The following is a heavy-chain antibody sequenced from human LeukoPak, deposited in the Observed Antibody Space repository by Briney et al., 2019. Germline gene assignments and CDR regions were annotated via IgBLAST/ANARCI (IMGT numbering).Heavy chain of an antibody. J-gene: IGHJ4*02. CDR3: ARDQELRSFDY. Sequence: PGGSLRLSCAASGFTFSSYWMHWVRQAPGKGLVWVSRITPDGTSTTYADSVKGRFTISRDNAKNTLYVQMNSLRAEDTAVYYCARDQELRSFDYWGQGTLVTVPS. CDR1: GFTFSSYW. CDR2: ITPDGTST. D-gene: IGHD1-26*01. V-gene: IGHV3-74*01.